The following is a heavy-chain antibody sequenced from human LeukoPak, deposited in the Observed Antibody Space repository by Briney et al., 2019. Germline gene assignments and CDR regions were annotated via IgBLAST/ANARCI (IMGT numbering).Heavy chain of an antibody. CDR3: ARGYDSSGFDY. Sequence: GGSLRLSCAASGFDFSNYGILWVRQAPGKGLEWVAVISVDGSNEYYADSVKGRFTISRDNSKNTLYLQVNSLRAEDTAVYYCARGYDSSGFDYWGQGTLVTVSS. V-gene: IGHV3-30*03. CDR2: ISVDGSNE. J-gene: IGHJ4*02. CDR1: GFDFSNYG. D-gene: IGHD3-22*01.